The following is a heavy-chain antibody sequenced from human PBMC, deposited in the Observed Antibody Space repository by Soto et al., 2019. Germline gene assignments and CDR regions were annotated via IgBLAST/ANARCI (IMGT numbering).Heavy chain of an antibody. CDR1: GGSISSGDYY. D-gene: IGHD5-12*01. V-gene: IGHV4-30-4*01. J-gene: IGHJ4*02. Sequence: KTSETLSLTCTVSGGSISSGDYYWSWIRQPPGKGLEWIGYIYYSGSTYYNPSLKSRVTISVDTSKNQFSLKLSSVTAADTAVYYCARFSGYDSNFDYWGQGTLVTVSS. CDR3: ARFSGYDSNFDY. CDR2: IYYSGST.